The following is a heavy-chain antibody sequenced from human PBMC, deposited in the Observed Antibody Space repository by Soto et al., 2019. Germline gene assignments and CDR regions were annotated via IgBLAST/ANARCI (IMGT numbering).Heavy chain of an antibody. V-gene: IGHV4-59*08. CDR1: GCCISNFY. J-gene: IGHJ6*03. CDR2: VYYTGST. D-gene: IGHD2-15*01. Sequence: PSETVSLTCTFSGCCISNFYWSWIRQAPWKGLEWIGYVYYTGSTSYNPSLKRRVTFSAHTSRNQFSLKLNSVTAADTAVYYCARASCSRVSCYSGYYYYYMDVWGKGTTVTVSS. CDR3: ARASCSRVSCYSGYYYYYMDV.